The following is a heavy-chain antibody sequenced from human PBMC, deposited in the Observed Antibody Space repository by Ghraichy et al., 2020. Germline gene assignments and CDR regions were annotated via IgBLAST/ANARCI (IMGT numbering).Heavy chain of an antibody. CDR3: TTVRPLWFGELTQYYFDY. CDR1: GFTFSNAW. CDR2: IKSKTDGGTT. D-gene: IGHD3-10*01. V-gene: IGHV3-15*01. J-gene: IGHJ4*02. Sequence: GESLNISCAASGFTFSNAWMSWVRQAPGKGLEWVGRIKSKTDGGTTDYAAPVKGRFTISRDDSKNTLYLQMNSLKTEDTAVYYCTTVRPLWFGELTQYYFDYWGQGTLVTVSS.